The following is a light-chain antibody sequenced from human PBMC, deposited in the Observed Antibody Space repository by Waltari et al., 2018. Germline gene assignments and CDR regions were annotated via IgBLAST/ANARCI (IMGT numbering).Light chain of an antibody. Sequence: EIVMTQSPATLSVSPGERATLSCRASQSVGRHLAWDQQKPCQAPSLLIYGASTRATGIPARITGRGSRTEFTLTISSLPSEDFAVYYCQQYNNWPPNTFGPGTKVEIK. CDR2: GAS. V-gene: IGKV3-15*01. CDR1: QSVGRH. CDR3: QQYNNWPPNT. J-gene: IGKJ3*01.